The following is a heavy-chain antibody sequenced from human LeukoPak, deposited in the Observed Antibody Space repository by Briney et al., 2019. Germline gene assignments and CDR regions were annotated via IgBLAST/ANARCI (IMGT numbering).Heavy chain of an antibody. Sequence: ASVKVSCKASGYTFASYGISWVRQAPGQGLEWMGWISAYNGNTNYAQKLQGRVTMTTDTSTSTAYMELRSLRSDDTAVYYCARDRGYSSSSGLFDYWGQGTLVTVSS. CDR2: ISAYNGNT. CDR1: GYTFASYG. CDR3: ARDRGYSSSSGLFDY. D-gene: IGHD6-6*01. V-gene: IGHV1-18*01. J-gene: IGHJ4*02.